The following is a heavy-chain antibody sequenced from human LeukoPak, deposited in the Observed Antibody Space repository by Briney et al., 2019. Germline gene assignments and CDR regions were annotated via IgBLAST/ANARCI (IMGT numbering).Heavy chain of an antibody. CDR3: ARLGVKYDYVWGSYRSIPYYFDY. Sequence: SETLSLTCTVSGGSISSSSYYWGWIRQPPGRGLEWIATIYYTGRTYYNPSLKSRVTISIDTSKNQFSLKLSSVPAADTAVYYCARLGVKYDYVWGSYRSIPYYFDYWGQGTLVTVSS. V-gene: IGHV4-39*01. CDR1: GGSISSSSYY. D-gene: IGHD3-16*02. J-gene: IGHJ4*02. CDR2: IYYTGRT.